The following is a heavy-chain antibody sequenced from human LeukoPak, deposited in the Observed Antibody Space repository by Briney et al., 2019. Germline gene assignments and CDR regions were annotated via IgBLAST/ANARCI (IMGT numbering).Heavy chain of an antibody. J-gene: IGHJ4*02. CDR2: IGIDSGNT. V-gene: IGHV3-11*06. CDR3: ARDYKYAFDN. D-gene: IGHD5-24*01. Sequence: DWISYIGIDSGNTNYADSVKGRFTISGDKAKNSLYLQMNSLRLEDTAVYYCARDYKYAFDNWGQGTLVTVSS.